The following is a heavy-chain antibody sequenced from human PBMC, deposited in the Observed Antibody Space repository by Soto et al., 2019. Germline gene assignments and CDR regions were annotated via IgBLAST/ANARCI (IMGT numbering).Heavy chain of an antibody. CDR3: ERRVPAAPTWFDP. CDR2: IYHSGSP. Sequence: PSETLSLTCAVSGGSISSGTWWSWVRQPPGRGLEWIGEIYHSGSPNYNPSLKSRVTMSVDKSKNLFSLRLSSVTATDSALYYCERRVPAAPTWFDPWGQGTLVTVSS. V-gene: IGHV4-4*02. J-gene: IGHJ5*02. D-gene: IGHD2-2*01. CDR1: GGSISSGTW.